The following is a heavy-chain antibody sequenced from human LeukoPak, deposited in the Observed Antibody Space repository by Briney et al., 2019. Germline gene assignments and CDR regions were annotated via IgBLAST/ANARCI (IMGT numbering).Heavy chain of an antibody. CDR3: ARDSVWSGYYRKNDY. Sequence: PGGSLRLSCAASGFTFSSYSMNWVRQAPGKGLEWVSSISSSSSYIYYADSVKGRFTISRDNAKNSLYLQMNSLRAEDTAVYYCARDSVWSGYYRKNDYWGQGTLVTVSS. CDR1: GFTFSSYS. CDR2: ISSSSSYI. V-gene: IGHV3-21*01. D-gene: IGHD3-3*01. J-gene: IGHJ4*02.